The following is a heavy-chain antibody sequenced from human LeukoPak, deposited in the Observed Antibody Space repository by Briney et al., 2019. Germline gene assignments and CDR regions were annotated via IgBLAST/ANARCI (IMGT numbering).Heavy chain of an antibody. Sequence: GGSLRLSCAASGFTFSSYRTNWVREAPGKGLEWVSSISSSSYIYYADSVKGRFTISRDNAKNSLYLQMNSLRAEDTAVYYCAISFSGSHFDYWGQGTLVAVSS. D-gene: IGHD3-22*01. J-gene: IGHJ4*02. CDR2: ISSSSYI. CDR1: GFTFSSYR. CDR3: AISFSGSHFDY. V-gene: IGHV3-21*01.